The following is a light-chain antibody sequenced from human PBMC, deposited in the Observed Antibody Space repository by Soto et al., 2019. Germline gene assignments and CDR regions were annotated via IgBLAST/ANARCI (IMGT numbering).Light chain of an antibody. J-gene: IGLJ2*01. CDR1: KIGSLS. CDR3: SSYRSSGILV. V-gene: IGLV3-21*02. CDR2: DDS. Sequence: SYELTQPPSVSVAPGQTATITCGGNKIGSLSVRWYQQRPGQAPVLVMFDDSNRPSGIPDRFSGSKSGNTAFLTISGLQTEDEADYYCSSYRSSGILVFGGGTQLTVL.